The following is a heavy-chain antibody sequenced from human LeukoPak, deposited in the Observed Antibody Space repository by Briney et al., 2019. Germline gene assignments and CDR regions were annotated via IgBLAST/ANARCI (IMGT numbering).Heavy chain of an antibody. Sequence: GGALRLSCAASGCSFVEHVMSWVRQAPGKGLEGVSGINWNGGRSGYGGSAKGRFTISRDNAKNSLYVQMNSLRAEDTAMSYCAGGDSSGWYFDYWGQRILVTVSS. CDR3: AGGDSSGWYFDY. CDR2: INWNGGRS. D-gene: IGHD6-19*01. CDR1: GCSFVEHV. J-gene: IGHJ4*02. V-gene: IGHV3-20*04.